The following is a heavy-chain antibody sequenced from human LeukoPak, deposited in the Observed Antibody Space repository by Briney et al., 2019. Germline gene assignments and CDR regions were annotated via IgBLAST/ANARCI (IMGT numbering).Heavy chain of an antibody. V-gene: IGHV1-46*01. D-gene: IGHD6-13*01. CDR3: ARGDGSTWYEATFHV. CDR2: INPSGGST. CDR1: GYTFTSHY. Sequence: ASVKVSCKASGYTFTSHYMHWVRQAPGQGLEWMGIINPSGGSTSYAQKFQGRVTMTRDTSTSTVYMELSSLRSEDTAVYYCARGDGSTWYEATFHVWGQGTMVTVSS. J-gene: IGHJ3*01.